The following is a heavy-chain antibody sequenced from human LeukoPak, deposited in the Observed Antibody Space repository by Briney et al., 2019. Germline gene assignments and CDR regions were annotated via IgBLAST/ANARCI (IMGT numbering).Heavy chain of an antibody. CDR3: AREYCSSPSCYFDY. CDR2: IIPIFGKA. CDR1: GGTFSSYV. V-gene: IGHV1-69*05. J-gene: IGHJ4*02. D-gene: IGHD2-2*01. Sequence: SVKVSCKASGGTFSSYVITWVRQAPGQGLEWMGRIIPIFGKANFAQKFQGRVTITTDESTSTAYMELSSLRAEDTAVYYCAREYCSSPSCYFDYWGQGTLVTVSS.